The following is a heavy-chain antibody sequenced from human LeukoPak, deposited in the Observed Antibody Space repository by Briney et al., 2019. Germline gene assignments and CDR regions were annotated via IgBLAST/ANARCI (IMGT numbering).Heavy chain of an antibody. CDR3: AKDSFPGYDFWSGFQA. CDR1: GFTFSSYW. CDR2: ISDTDNST. D-gene: IGHD3-3*01. Sequence: QPGGSLRLSCAASGFTFSSYWMSWVRQAPGKGLEWVSSISDTDNSTYYADSAKGRFTISRDNSKNTLYLQMNSLRAEDTAVYYCAKDSFPGYDFWSGFQAWGQGTLVTVSS. V-gene: IGHV3-23*01. J-gene: IGHJ4*02.